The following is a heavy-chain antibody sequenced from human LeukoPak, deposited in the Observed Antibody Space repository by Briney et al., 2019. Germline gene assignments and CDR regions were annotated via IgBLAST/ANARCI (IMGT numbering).Heavy chain of an antibody. CDR2: ISYSGTT. J-gene: IGHJ4*02. CDR3: ARHGVYYASGSPSFDY. D-gene: IGHD3-10*01. CDR1: GGSISSYY. V-gene: IGHV4-59*08. Sequence: PSETLSLTCIVSGGSISSYYWSWLRQPPGKGLEWIGYISYSGTTHYNPSLDSRVTISVDTSKNQFSLKLGSVTAADTAAYYCARHGVYYASGSPSFDYWGQGTLVTVSS.